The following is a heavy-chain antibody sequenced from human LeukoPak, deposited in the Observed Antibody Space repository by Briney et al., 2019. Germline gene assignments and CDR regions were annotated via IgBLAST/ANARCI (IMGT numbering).Heavy chain of an antibody. V-gene: IGHV4-59*01. CDR2: IYYSGST. J-gene: IGHJ4*02. CDR1: GGSISSYY. Sequence: SETLSLTCTVSGGSISSYYWSWIRQPPGKGPEWIGYIYYSGSTNYNPSLKSRVTISVDTSKNQFSLKLSSVTAADTAVYYCARGYGDYARWGQGTLVTVSS. D-gene: IGHD4-17*01. CDR3: ARGYGDYAR.